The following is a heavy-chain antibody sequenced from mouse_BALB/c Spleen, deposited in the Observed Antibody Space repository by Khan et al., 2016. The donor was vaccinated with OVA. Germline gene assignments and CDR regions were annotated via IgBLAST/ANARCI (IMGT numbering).Heavy chain of an antibody. CDR1: GYAFTDYN. Sequence: VRLQQSGPELVKPGASVKISCKASGYAFTDYNMHWVQQSHVNSLEWIGYIYPYNGGTGYNQQFKSKATLTVDNSSSTAYMELRSLTSEDSAVYYCARSRGPGYDYCFDFWGQGTTLTVSS. D-gene: IGHD2-4*01. J-gene: IGHJ2*01. CDR3: ARSRGPGYDYCFDF. CDR2: IYPYNGGT. V-gene: IGHV1S29*02.